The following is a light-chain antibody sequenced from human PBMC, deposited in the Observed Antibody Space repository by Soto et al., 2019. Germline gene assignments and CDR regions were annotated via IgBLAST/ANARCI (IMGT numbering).Light chain of an antibody. CDR2: KAR. Sequence: DIQMTQSPPTLSASVGDRVTITCRASQSLNDWLAWYQQKPGKAPKLLIYKARSLESGVPSRFSGSGSGTEFTLTISSLQPDDFATYNCHQYMDYYSCTFVQGTKMEI. J-gene: IGKJ1*01. CDR3: HQYMDYYSCT. CDR1: QSLNDW. V-gene: IGKV1-5*03.